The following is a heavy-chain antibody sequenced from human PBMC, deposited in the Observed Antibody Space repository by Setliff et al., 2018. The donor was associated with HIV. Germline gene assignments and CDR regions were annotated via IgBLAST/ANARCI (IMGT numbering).Heavy chain of an antibody. CDR3: ARGEPSILIEPAAFFDY. CDR2: ISRSGSTI. CDR1: GFTFRSYE. V-gene: IGHV3-48*03. Sequence: GSLRLSCAASGFTFRSYEMNWVRQAPGKGLEWVSYISRSGSTIHYADSVKGRFTISRDNAKNSLYLQMNSLRAEDTAVYYCARGEPSILIEPAAFFDYWGQGTLVTVSS. D-gene: IGHD2-2*01. J-gene: IGHJ4*02.